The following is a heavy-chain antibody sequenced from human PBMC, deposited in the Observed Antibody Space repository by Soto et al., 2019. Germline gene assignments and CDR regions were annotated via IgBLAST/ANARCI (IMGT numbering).Heavy chain of an antibody. CDR1: GFLFRTYA. Sequence: EVQLVESGGGLAQPGGSLRLSCAASGFLFRTYAMNWVRQAPGKGLEWVSVMVGDGSSSDYADSVRGRFTISRDNSKNMLYLQMNNVRAEDTAVYYCARDLRPDGRYDLDYWGQGTLVTVSS. CDR3: ARDLRPDGRYDLDY. CDR2: MVGDGSSS. J-gene: IGHJ4*02. V-gene: IGHV3-23*04. D-gene: IGHD1-26*01.